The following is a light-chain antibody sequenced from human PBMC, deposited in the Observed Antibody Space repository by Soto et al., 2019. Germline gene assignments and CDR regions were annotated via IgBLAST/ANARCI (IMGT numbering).Light chain of an antibody. V-gene: IGKV2-30*01. J-gene: IGKJ2*03. CDR2: KVS. CDR1: QSLVYRDGNTY. CDR3: MQGKHWPPYS. Sequence: VVLTQSQLSLPVTLGQPASISCRSSQSLVYRDGNTYLNWFQQRPGQSPRRLLSKVSDRDSGVQDRFGGSGSGSDFTLSISRVEAEDVVVYDCMQGKHWPPYSCGQGTKLEIK.